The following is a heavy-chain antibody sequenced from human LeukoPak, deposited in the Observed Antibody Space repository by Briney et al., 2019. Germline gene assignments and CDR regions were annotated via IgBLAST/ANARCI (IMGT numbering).Heavy chain of an antibody. CDR1: GGTFSSYA. Sequence: SVKVSCKASGGTFSSYAISWVRQAPGQGLEWMGGIIPIFGTANYAQKFQGRVTITTDESTSTAYMELSSLRSEDTAVYYCARGASAHKPQYCTNNVCSTNDAFDIWGQGTMVTVSS. CDR2: IIPIFGTA. J-gene: IGHJ3*02. CDR3: ARGASAHKPQYCTNNVCSTNDAFDI. D-gene: IGHD2-8*01. V-gene: IGHV1-69*05.